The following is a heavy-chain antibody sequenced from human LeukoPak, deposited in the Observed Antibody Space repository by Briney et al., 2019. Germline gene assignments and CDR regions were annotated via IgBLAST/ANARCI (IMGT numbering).Heavy chain of an antibody. D-gene: IGHD2-15*01. J-gene: IGHJ3*02. V-gene: IGHV1-69*04. Sequence: ASVEVSCKASGGTFSSYAISWVRQAPGQGLEWMGRIIPILGIANYAQKFQGRVTITADKSTSTAYMELSSLRSEDTAVYYCARDRVVVVAAKNDAFDIWGQGTMVTVSS. CDR1: GGTFSSYA. CDR3: ARDRVVVVAAKNDAFDI. CDR2: IIPILGIA.